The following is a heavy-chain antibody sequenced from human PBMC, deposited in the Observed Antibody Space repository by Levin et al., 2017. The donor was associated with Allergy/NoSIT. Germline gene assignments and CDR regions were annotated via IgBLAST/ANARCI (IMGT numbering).Heavy chain of an antibody. CDR3: AKDSAPSLYSSGYYLSYYGMDV. V-gene: IGHV3-9*01. D-gene: IGHD3-22*01. CDR2: ISWNSGSI. J-gene: IGHJ6*02. Sequence: PGGSLRLSCAASGFTFDDYAMHWVRQAPGKGLEWVSGISWNSGSIGYADSVKGRFTISRDNAKNSLYLQMNSLRAEDTALYYCAKDSAPSLYSSGYYLSYYGMDVWGQGTTVTVSS. CDR1: GFTFDDYA.